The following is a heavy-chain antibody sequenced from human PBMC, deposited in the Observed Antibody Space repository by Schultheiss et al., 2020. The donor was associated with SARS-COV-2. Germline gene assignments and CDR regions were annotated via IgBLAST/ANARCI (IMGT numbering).Heavy chain of an antibody. Sequence: SETLSLTCTVSGGSISSGNYYWSWIRQAPGKGLEWIGYIYYSGSTYYSPSLKSRVTMSLDSSKNQLSLRLTSVTAADTAVYFCARGAGRQVLLEYHYYGMGVWGQGTTVTFSS. CDR2: IYYSGST. D-gene: IGHD3-3*01. CDR3: ARGAGRQVLLEYHYYGMGV. J-gene: IGHJ6*02. CDR1: GGSISSGNYY. V-gene: IGHV4-30-4*01.